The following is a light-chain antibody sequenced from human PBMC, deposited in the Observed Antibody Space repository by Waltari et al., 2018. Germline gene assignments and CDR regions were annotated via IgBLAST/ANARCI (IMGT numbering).Light chain of an antibody. CDR3: QQRSKWPLT. Sequence: EIVLTQSPATLSLSPGERATLSCRATQSVSSYLAWYQQRPGQAPRLLIYHASIRATGIPARFTGSGSETDFTLTISSLEPEDFAVYYCQQRSKWPLTFGGGTKVEIK. V-gene: IGKV3-11*01. CDR1: QSVSSY. CDR2: HAS. J-gene: IGKJ4*01.